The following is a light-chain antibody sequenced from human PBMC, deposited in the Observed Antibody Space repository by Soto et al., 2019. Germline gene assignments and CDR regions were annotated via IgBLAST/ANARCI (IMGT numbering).Light chain of an antibody. V-gene: IGKV1-5*01. CDR2: DAS. CDR3: KQYNTYSK. J-gene: IGKJ5*01. Sequence: DIQITHSPSTLSASVVDSVTITFLASQNIRNWLAWYQQKPGKAPNPLIYDASSLKSGVPARFSGSGSGTEFTLTISSLQPDDFATYYCKQYNTYSKFGQGTRLEIK. CDR1: QNIRNW.